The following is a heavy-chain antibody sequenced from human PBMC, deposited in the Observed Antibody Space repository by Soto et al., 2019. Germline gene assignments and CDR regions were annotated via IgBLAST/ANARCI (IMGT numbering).Heavy chain of an antibody. CDR3: ARDLSDY. V-gene: IGHV3-33*01. CDR1: GFTFKNYG. Sequence: QVQLVESGGGVVQPGTSLRLSCAASGFTFKNYGMHWVRQAPGKGLEWVAIVYYDGSNQYYADSVKGRFTISRDNSKNTLYLQMNSLRVDDTAMYYCARDLSDYWGQGTLVTVFS. J-gene: IGHJ4*02. CDR2: VYYDGSNQ.